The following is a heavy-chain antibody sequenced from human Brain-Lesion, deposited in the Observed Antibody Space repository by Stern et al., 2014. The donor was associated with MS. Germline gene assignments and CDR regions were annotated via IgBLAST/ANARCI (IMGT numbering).Heavy chain of an antibody. CDR1: GGSISSGGYY. CDR2: IFNRGSP. J-gene: IGHJ6*02. Sequence: QMQLVQSGPGLVKPSQTLSLSCTVSGGSISSGGYYWSWIRQPAGKGLEWIGRIFNRGSPSYNPSLKSRVTISIDPSKNQFSLRLNSMTAADTAVYYCARGRAVPGFQYYATDVWGQGTTVIVSS. CDR3: ARGRAVPGFQYYATDV. D-gene: IGHD6-19*01. V-gene: IGHV4-61*02.